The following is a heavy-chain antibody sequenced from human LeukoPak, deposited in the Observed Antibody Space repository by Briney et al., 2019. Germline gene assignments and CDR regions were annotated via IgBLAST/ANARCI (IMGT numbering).Heavy chain of an antibody. CDR3: ARDEAVLHPNSDAFDI. CDR2: IYYSGNT. CDR1: GGSISSYY. D-gene: IGHD4/OR15-4a*01. V-gene: IGHV4-59*12. Sequence: SETLSLTCTVSGGSISSYYWSWIRQPPGKGLEWIGCIYYSGNTNYNPSLKSRVTMSVDTSKNQFSLKLSSVTAADTAVYYCARDEAVLHPNSDAFDIWGQGTMVTVSS. J-gene: IGHJ3*02.